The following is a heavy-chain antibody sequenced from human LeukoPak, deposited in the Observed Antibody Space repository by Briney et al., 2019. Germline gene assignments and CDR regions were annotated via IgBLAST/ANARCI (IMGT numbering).Heavy chain of an antibody. CDR2: IIPIFGTA. CDR1: GGTFSSYA. J-gene: IGHJ4*02. CDR3: ARAGRAPPYYYDSSGYYQFDY. D-gene: IGHD3-22*01. V-gene: IGHV1-69*05. Sequence: SVKVSCKASGGTFSSYAISWVRQAPGQGLEWMGGIIPIFGTANYAQKFQGRATITTDESTSTAYMELSSLRSEDTAVYYCARAGRAPPYYYDSSGYYQFDYWGQGTLVTVSS.